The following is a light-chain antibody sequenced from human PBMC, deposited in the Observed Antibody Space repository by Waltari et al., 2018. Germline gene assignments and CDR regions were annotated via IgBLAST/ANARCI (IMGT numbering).Light chain of an antibody. J-gene: IGKJ1*01. CDR1: QRVLYSSNNKND. V-gene: IGKV4-1*01. CDR2: WAS. CDR3: QQYYSTPPRT. Sequence: DIVMTQSPDSLAVSLGERATINCKSSQRVLYSSNNKNDLAWYKQKPGQPPKLLIYWASTRESGVPDRSSGSGSGTDFTLTISSLQAEDVTVYYCQQYYSTPPRTFGQGTKVEIK.